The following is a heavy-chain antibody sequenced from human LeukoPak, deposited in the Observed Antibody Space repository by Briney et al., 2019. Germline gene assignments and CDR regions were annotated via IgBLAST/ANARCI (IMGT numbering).Heavy chain of an antibody. Sequence: GRSLRLSCAASGFTFDGYAMHWVRQAPGKGLEGVSGISWNSGSIVYADSVKGRFTISRDNAKNSLYLQMNSLRAEDTALYYCAKALSPSVAGPDNWFDPWGQGTLVTVSS. D-gene: IGHD6-19*01. J-gene: IGHJ5*02. V-gene: IGHV3-9*01. CDR3: AKALSPSVAGPDNWFDP. CDR1: GFTFDGYA. CDR2: ISWNSGSI.